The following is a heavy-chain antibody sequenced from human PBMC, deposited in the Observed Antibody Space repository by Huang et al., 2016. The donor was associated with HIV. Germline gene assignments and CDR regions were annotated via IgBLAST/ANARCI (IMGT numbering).Heavy chain of an antibody. V-gene: IGHV3-53*01. D-gene: IGHD1-26*01. Sequence: DSTYFADSVKGRFTLSRDNSKNTLYLQMNSLRAEDTAVYYCAAQWELRGGVDFWGQGTLVTVSS. J-gene: IGHJ4*02. CDR3: AAQWELRGGVDF. CDR2: DST.